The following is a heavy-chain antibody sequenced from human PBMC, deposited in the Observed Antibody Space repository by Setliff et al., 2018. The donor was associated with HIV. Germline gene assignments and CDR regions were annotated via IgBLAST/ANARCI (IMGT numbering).Heavy chain of an antibody. CDR3: ARHGLAGATVDY. Sequence: KSSETLSLTCTVSGGSVSSSDYYWGWIRQPPGKGLEWIGSIYYSGSTYFTPSLKSRVTLSVDTSRNHFSLKLSSVTAADTAVYYCARHGLAGATVDYWGQGTLVTVSS. CDR2: IYYSGST. D-gene: IGHD1-26*01. CDR1: GGSVSSSDYY. J-gene: IGHJ4*02. V-gene: IGHV4-39*01.